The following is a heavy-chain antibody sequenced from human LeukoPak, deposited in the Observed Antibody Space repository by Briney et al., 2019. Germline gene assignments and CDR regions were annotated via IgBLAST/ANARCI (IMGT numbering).Heavy chain of an antibody. J-gene: IGHJ4*02. CDR3: AKAMHYGAGSKFDY. D-gene: IGHD3-10*01. Sequence: PGGSLRLSCAASGFTFSSYAMTWVRQAPGTGLEWVSTIGGSGGGTYYADSVKGRFAISRGNSKSTLYLQMNSLRVEDTAVYYCAKAMHYGAGSKFDYWGQGTLVTVSS. V-gene: IGHV3-23*01. CDR2: IGGSGGGT. CDR1: GFTFSSYA.